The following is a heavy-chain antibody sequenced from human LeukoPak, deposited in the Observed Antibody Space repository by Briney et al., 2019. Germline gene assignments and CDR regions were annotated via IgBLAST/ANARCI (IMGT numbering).Heavy chain of an antibody. CDR3: ARGFPSFGDYYDSSDDAFDI. CDR1: GYTFTSYD. CDR2: MNPNSGNT. Sequence: ASVKVSCKASGYTFTSYDINWVRQATGQGLEWMGWMNPNSGNTGYAQKFQGRVTMTRNTSISTAYMELSSLRSEDTAVYYCARGFPSFGDYYDSSDDAFDIWGQGTMVTVSS. V-gene: IGHV1-8*01. D-gene: IGHD3-22*01. J-gene: IGHJ3*02.